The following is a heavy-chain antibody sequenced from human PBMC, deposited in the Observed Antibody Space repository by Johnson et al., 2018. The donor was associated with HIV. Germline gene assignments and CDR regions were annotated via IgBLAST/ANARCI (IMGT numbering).Heavy chain of an antibody. V-gene: IGHV3-15*01. D-gene: IGHD3-22*01. CDR1: GFGFSRYV. CDR3: TTGSSGSNAFDI. Sequence: VQLVESGGGLVKPGGSLRLSCAASGFGFSRYVMHWVRQAPGKGLEWVGRIKSKTDGGTTDYAAPVKGRFTISRDDSKNTLYLQMNSLKTEDTAVYYCTTGSSGSNAFDIWGQGTMVTVSS. CDR2: IKSKTDGGTT. J-gene: IGHJ3*02.